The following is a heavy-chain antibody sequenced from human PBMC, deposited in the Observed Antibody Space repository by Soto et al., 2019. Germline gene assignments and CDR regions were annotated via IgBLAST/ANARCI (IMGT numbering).Heavy chain of an antibody. J-gene: IGHJ6*02. D-gene: IGHD6-13*01. CDR3: ARAGEYSSSPEYV. V-gene: IGHV3-30-3*01. CDR1: GLTFTDYA. Sequence: QVQLVESGGGVVQPGRSLRLSCAASGLTFTDYAMHWVRQAPAKGMEWVAGVSYDGINKYYADSVKGRFNISRDNSKNNMYVQMRSLRAEDKAVYYCARAGEYSSSPEYVWGQGTTVTVSS. CDR2: VSYDGINK.